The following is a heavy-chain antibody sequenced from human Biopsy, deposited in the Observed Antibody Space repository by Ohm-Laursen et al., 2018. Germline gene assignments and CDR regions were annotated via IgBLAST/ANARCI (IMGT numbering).Heavy chain of an antibody. CDR1: GGTFSSYA. V-gene: IGHV1-69*13. CDR2: IIPIFGTA. J-gene: IGHJ6*02. D-gene: IGHD4-17*01. Sequence: VASVKVSCKASGGTFSSYAISWVRQAPGQGLEWMGGIIPIFGTANYAQKFQGRVTITADESTSTAYMELSSLRSEDTAVYYCAGDSEYGDYQNYYYGMDVWGQGTTVTVSS. CDR3: AGDSEYGDYQNYYYGMDV.